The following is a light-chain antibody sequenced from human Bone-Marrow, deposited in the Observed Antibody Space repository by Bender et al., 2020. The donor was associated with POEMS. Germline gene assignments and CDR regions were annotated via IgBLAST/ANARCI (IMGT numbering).Light chain of an antibody. Sequence: QSVLTQPPSASGTPGQRVTISCSGSSSNIGTNPVNWYQQLPGTAPKLLIYINNQRPSGVPDRFSGSKSGNTASLTVSGLQAEDEADYFCSSHGGSSFCYVFGSGTKLTV. V-gene: IGLV1-44*01. CDR3: SSHGGSSFCYV. CDR1: SSNIGTNP. CDR2: INN. J-gene: IGLJ1*01.